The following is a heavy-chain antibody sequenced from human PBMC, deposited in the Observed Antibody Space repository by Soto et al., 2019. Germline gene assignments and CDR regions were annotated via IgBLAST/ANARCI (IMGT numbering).Heavy chain of an antibody. D-gene: IGHD4-17*01. CDR2: IYSGGST. CDR3: ARCNGDYVDDAFDI. J-gene: IGHJ3*02. CDR1: GFTVSSNY. Sequence: EVQLVESGGGLVQPGGSRRLSCAASGFTVSSNYMSWVRQAPGKGLEWVSVIYSGGSTYYADSVKGRFTISRDNSKNTLYLQMNSLRAEDTAVYYCARCNGDYVDDAFDIWGQGTLVTVSS. V-gene: IGHV3-66*01.